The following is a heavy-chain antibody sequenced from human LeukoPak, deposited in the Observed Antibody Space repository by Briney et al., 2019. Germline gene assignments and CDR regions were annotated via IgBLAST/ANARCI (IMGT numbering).Heavy chain of an antibody. CDR2: IRNDGTIK. V-gene: IGHV3-30*02. D-gene: IGHD3-10*01. J-gene: IGHJ4*02. Sequence: PGGSLRLSCAASGFTFSTYGMHWVRQAPGKGLEWVSFIRNDGTIKYYADSVKGRFTISRDNAKNSLYLQMNSLRAEDTAVYYCARDRAGVRGVPLDYWGQGTLVTVSS. CDR3: ARDRAGVRGVPLDY. CDR1: GFTFSTYG.